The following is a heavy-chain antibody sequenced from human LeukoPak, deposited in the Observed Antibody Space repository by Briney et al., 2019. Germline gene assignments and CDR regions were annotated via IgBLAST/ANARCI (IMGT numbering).Heavy chain of an antibody. CDR1: GFTVSSNH. D-gene: IGHD4-23*01. J-gene: IGHJ3*01. CDR3: ARDADYGGSPDAFDV. V-gene: IGHV3-53*01. Sequence: GGSLRLSCAASGFTVSSNHMSWVRQAPGKGLEWVSIIYSGGTTYYADSVKGRFTISRDNSKNSLYLQMNSQRAEDTAVYYCARDADYGGSPDAFDVWGRGTIVTVSS. CDR2: IYSGGTT.